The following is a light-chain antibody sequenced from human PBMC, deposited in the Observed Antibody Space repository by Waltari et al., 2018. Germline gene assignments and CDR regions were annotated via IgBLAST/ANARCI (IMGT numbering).Light chain of an antibody. CDR3: QSADSSGTYV. CDR1: ALPKQY. V-gene: IGLV3-25*03. CDR2: KAS. J-gene: IGLJ1*01. Sequence: SYELTQPPSVSVSPGQTARITCSGDALPKQYAYWYQQKPGQAPVLVIYKASERPSGIPERFSGSSSGTTVTLTISGVQAEDEADYYCQSADSSGTYVFGTETKVTVL.